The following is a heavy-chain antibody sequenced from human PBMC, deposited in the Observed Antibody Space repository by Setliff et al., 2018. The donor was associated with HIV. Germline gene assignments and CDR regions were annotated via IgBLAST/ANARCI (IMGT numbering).Heavy chain of an antibody. D-gene: IGHD2-2*01. Sequence: GGSLRLSCAVSGLTFKSYGFHWVRQIPGKGPEWVTFIQYDESNKHYADSVRGRFTISRDNSKNTVFLQMNGLRADDTAVYFRASPSFCSSTSCHADPHFYMDVWGKGTSVTVSS. J-gene: IGHJ6*03. CDR1: GLTFKSYG. CDR3: ASPSFCSSTSCHADPHFYMDV. V-gene: IGHV3-30*02. CDR2: IQYDESNK.